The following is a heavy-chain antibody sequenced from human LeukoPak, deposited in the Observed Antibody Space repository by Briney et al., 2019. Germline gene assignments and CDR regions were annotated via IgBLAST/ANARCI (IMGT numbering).Heavy chain of an antibody. D-gene: IGHD1-26*01. V-gene: IGHV3-66*01. Sequence: GGSLRLSCAASGFTFSSYAMSWVRQAPGKGLEWVSVIYSGGSTYYADSVKGRLTISRDNSKNTLYLQMNSLRAEDTAVYYCARDPIVGATGSGGVDYWGQGTLVTVSS. CDR1: GFTFSSYA. CDR2: IYSGGST. J-gene: IGHJ4*02. CDR3: ARDPIVGATGSGGVDY.